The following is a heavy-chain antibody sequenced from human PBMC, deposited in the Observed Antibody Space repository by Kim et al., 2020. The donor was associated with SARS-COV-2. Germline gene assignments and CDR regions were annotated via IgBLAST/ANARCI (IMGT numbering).Heavy chain of an antibody. CDR1: GYTLTELS. Sequence: ASVKVSCKVSGYTLTELSMHWVRQAPGKGLEWMGGFDPEDGETIYAQKFQGRVTMTEDTSTDTAYMELSSLRSEDTAVYYCATDLPCTSCYIGYYYYGMDVWGQGTTVTVSS. J-gene: IGHJ6*02. D-gene: IGHD2-2*02. CDR2: FDPEDGET. V-gene: IGHV1-24*01. CDR3: ATDLPCTSCYIGYYYYGMDV.